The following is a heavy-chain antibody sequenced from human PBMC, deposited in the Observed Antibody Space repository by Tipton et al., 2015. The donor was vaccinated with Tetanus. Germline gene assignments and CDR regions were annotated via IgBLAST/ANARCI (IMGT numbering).Heavy chain of an antibody. V-gene: IGHV1-2*02. CDR3: ARDRGDYIYYGMDV. J-gene: IGHJ6*02. CDR2: IDPNSGGT. Sequence: QLVQSGAEMKKPGASVKVSCKASGYTFTGYYIYWVRRAPGQGLEWMGWIDPNSGGTVYAQKFQGRVTMTRDTSISTAYMELRSLRFDDTAVYYCARDRGDYIYYGMDVWGPGTTVTVS. D-gene: IGHD3-22*01. CDR1: GYTFTGYY.